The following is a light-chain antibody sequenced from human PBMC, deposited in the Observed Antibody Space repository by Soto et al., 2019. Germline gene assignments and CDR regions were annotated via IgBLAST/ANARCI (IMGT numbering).Light chain of an antibody. V-gene: IGKV3-20*01. CDR1: QSVRSNY. CDR2: GAS. Sequence: DIVLTQSPGTLSLSPGERATLSCRASQSVRSNYLAWYQQKPGQAPSLLIYGASTRATGIPDRFSGSGSGTDFTLTITSLEPEDFAVYYCHQYGISPGTFGQGTKLEIK. J-gene: IGKJ2*01. CDR3: HQYGISPGT.